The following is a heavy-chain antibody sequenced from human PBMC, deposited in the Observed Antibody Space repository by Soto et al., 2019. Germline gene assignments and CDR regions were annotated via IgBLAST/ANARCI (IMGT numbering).Heavy chain of an antibody. J-gene: IGHJ4*02. CDR1: GFTFRTYD. CDR3: AKVSISKSSAVTFDS. V-gene: IGHV3-30*18. Sequence: QVQLVESGGGMVQPGKSLRLSCAVSGFTFRTYDMHWVRQAPGMGLEWVAVVSYDATYQNYAESVKGRFTVSRDNSKNTLYLQMNSLRAEDTAVYYCAKVSISKSSAVTFDSWGRGTLVTVSS. D-gene: IGHD2-15*01. CDR2: VSYDATYQ.